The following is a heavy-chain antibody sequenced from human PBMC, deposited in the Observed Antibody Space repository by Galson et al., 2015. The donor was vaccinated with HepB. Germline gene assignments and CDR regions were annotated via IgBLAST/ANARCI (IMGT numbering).Heavy chain of an antibody. CDR2: IKQDGSEK. J-gene: IGHJ4*02. V-gene: IGHV3-7*01. D-gene: IGHD3-10*01. CDR1: GFTFSSSW. Sequence: SLRLSCAASGFTFSSSWMSWVRQAPGKGLEWVANIKQDGSEKYYVDSVEGRFTISRDNAKNSLYLQMNSLRAEDTAVYYCARGRVTSGYWGQGTLVTVSS. CDR3: ARGRVTSGY.